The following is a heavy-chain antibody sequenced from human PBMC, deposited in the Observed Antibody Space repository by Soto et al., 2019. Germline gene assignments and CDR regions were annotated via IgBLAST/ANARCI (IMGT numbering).Heavy chain of an antibody. CDR2: IYYSGST. D-gene: IGHD3-22*01. CDR1: GGSISSSSYY. V-gene: IGHV4-39*07. CDR3: ARERSGYYDSSGYWNWFDP. Sequence: SETLSLTCTVSGGSISSSSYYWGWIRQPPGKGLEWIGSIYYSGSTYYNPSLKSRVTISVDTSKNQFSLKLSSVTAADTAVYYCARERSGYYDSSGYWNWFDPWGQGTLVTVSS. J-gene: IGHJ5*02.